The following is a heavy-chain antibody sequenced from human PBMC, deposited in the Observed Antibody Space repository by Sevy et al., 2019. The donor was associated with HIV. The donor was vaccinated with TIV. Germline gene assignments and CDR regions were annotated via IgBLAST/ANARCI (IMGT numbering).Heavy chain of an antibody. J-gene: IGHJ3*02. V-gene: IGHV3-23*01. Sequence: GGSLRLSCAASGIILSGYAMNWVRQAPGKGLDWVSTIYSSAGVTYYADSVKGRFTISRDNSKNTLFLQMNNLRAEDTAVYYCAGGRFDSTGSFDAFDIWGRGSLVTVSS. D-gene: IGHD3-22*01. CDR2: IYSSAGVT. CDR1: GIILSGYA. CDR3: AGGRFDSTGSFDAFDI.